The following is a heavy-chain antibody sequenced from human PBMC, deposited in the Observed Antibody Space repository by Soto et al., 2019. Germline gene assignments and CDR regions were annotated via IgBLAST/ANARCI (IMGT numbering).Heavy chain of an antibody. CDR3: ARDSIPHCTNGVCYYYYYGMDV. V-gene: IGHV1-69*13. D-gene: IGHD2-8*01. CDR2: IIPISGTA. CDR1: GGTFSSYA. J-gene: IGHJ6*02. Sequence: GASVKVSCKASGGTFSSYAISWVRQAPGQGLEWMGGIIPISGTANYAQKFQGRVTITADESTSTAYMELSSLRSEDTAVYYCARDSIPHCTNGVCYYYYYGMDVWGQGTTVTVSS.